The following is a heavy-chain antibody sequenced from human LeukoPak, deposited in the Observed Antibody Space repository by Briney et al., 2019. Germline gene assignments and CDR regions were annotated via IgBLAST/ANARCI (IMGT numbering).Heavy chain of an antibody. J-gene: IGHJ4*02. D-gene: IGHD1-26*01. Sequence: GSLRLSCAASGFTFSSYSMNWVRQAPGKGLEWVSSISSSSSYIYYADSVKGRFTISRDNAKNSLYLQMNSLRAEDTAVYYCACQPEVGATVPYWGQGTLVTVSS. CDR1: GFTFSSYS. V-gene: IGHV3-21*01. CDR2: ISSSSSYI. CDR3: ACQPEVGATVPY.